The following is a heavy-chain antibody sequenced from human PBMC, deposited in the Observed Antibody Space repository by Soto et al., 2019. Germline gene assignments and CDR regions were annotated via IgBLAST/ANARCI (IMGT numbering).Heavy chain of an antibody. CDR1: VGSVSSGSYY. CDR3: ARGVGFGELLFDY. Sequence: AETLSLTCTVSVGSVSSGSYYWIWIRHPPGKGLEWIGYIYYSGSTNYNPSLKSRVTISVDTSKNQFSLKLSSVTAADTAVYYCARGVGFGELLFDYWGQGTLVTVSS. J-gene: IGHJ4*02. D-gene: IGHD3-10*01. CDR2: IYYSGST. V-gene: IGHV4-61*01.